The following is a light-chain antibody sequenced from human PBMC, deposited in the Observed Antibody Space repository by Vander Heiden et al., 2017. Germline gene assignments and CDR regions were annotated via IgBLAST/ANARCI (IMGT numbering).Light chain of an antibody. CDR1: SGSLASNY. Sequence: NFMLTQPHSVSESPGKTVTISCTRSSGSLASNYVQWYQQRPGSSPINGSDEVNQIPSGVPDRFAGSIDSSYKYAYLNISGLKTEDEADDYCQSYDTTMVRFCGGPKLTV. CDR2: EVN. V-gene: IGLV6-57*01. J-gene: IGLJ3*02. CDR3: QSYDTTMVR.